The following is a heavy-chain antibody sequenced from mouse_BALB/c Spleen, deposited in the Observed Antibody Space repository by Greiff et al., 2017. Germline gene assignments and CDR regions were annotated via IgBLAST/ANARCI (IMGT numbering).Heavy chain of an antibody. CDR1: GYTFTDYV. V-gene: IGHV1-77*01. D-gene: IGHD2-4*01. Sequence: QVQLKQSGPELVKPGASVKMSCKASGYTFTDYVISWVKQRPGQGLEWIGEIYPGSGSTYYNEKFKGKATLTADKSSNTAYMQLSSLTSEDSAVYFCATRITFDYWGQGTTLTVSS. CDR3: ATRITFDY. CDR2: IYPGSGST. J-gene: IGHJ2*01.